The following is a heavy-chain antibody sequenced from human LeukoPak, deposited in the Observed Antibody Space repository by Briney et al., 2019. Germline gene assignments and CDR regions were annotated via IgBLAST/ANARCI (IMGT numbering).Heavy chain of an antibody. D-gene: IGHD6-13*01. Sequence: PSETLSLTCAVYGGSFSGYYWSWIRQPPGQGLEWIGEINHSGSTNYNPSHKSRVTISVDTSKNQFSLKLSSVTAADTAVYDCALEIPSIAAYDAFDIWGQGTRVIVSS. CDR2: INHSGST. V-gene: IGHV4-34*01. J-gene: IGHJ3*02. CDR3: ALEIPSIAAYDAFDI. CDR1: GGSFSGYY.